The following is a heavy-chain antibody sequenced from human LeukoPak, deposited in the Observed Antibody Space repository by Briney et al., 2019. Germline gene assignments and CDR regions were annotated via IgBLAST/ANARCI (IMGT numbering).Heavy chain of an antibody. CDR3: ARDQGKRYSSGWYVGFFDY. Sequence: RGSLRLSCAASGFTFSSYSMNWVRQAPGKGLEWVSYISSSGSTIYYADSVKGRFTISRDNAKNSLYLQMNSLRAEDTAVYYCARDQGKRYSSGWYVGFFDYWGQGTLVTVSS. J-gene: IGHJ4*02. V-gene: IGHV3-48*04. CDR2: ISSSGSTI. D-gene: IGHD6-19*01. CDR1: GFTFSSYS.